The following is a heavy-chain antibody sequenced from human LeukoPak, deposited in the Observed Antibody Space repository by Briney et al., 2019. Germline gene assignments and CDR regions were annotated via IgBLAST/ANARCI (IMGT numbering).Heavy chain of an antibody. D-gene: IGHD3-22*01. Sequence: SETLSLTCPVSGGSISSYYWSWIRQPPGKGLEWIGYIYYSGSTNYNPSLKSRVTISVDTSKNQFSLKLSSVTAADTAVYYCARLLDYYDSSGPSAFDIWGQGTMVTVSS. CDR3: ARLLDYYDSSGPSAFDI. J-gene: IGHJ3*02. CDR2: IYYSGST. V-gene: IGHV4-59*08. CDR1: GGSISSYY.